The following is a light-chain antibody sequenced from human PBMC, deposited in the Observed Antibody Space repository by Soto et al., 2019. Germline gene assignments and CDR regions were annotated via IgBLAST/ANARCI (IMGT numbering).Light chain of an antibody. CDR1: QSVSSN. CDR2: GAS. J-gene: IGKJ2*01. CDR3: QQYNNWPPANT. V-gene: IGKV3-15*01. Sequence: EIVMTQSPATLSVSPGERATLSCRASQSVSSNLAWYQQKPGQAPRLLIYGASTRATGIPARFSGSGSGTESTLTISSLQSEDFAVYYCQQYNNWPPANTFGQGTKLEIK.